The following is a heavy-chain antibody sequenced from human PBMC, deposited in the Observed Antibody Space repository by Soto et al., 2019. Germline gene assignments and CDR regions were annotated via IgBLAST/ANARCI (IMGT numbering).Heavy chain of an antibody. Sequence: QITLKESGPTLVKPTQTLTLTCTFSGFSVSTSGVGVAWIRQPPGKALEWLALIYWDGDERYSPFLQSRVTTXKGXSKNQVVLTMTNMDPVDTATYDCAHKGGRGAGMDVWGQGTTVTVSS. CDR2: IYWDGDE. CDR3: AHKGGRGAGMDV. CDR1: GFSVSTSGVG. V-gene: IGHV2-5*02. D-gene: IGHD2-15*01. J-gene: IGHJ6*02.